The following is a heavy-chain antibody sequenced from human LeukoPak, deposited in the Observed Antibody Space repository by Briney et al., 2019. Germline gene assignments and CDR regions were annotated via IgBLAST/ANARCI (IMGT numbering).Heavy chain of an antibody. V-gene: IGHV7-4-1*02. Sequence: GASVKVSCKASGYTFTSYGISWVRQAPRQGLEWMGWINTNTGNPTYAQGFTGRFVFSLDTSVSTAYLQISSLKAEDTAVYYCARDRPTGSYWDYYFDYWGQGTLVTVSS. J-gene: IGHJ4*02. CDR1: GYTFTSYG. CDR2: INTNTGNP. CDR3: ARDRPTGSYWDYYFDY. D-gene: IGHD1-26*01.